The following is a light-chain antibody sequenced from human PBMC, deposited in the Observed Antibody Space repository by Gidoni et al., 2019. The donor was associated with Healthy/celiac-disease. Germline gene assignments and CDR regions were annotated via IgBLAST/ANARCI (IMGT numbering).Light chain of an antibody. CDR2: AAS. Sequence: VIWMTQSPSLLSASTGDRGTISCRMSKGISSYLAWYQQKPGKAPELLIYAASTLQSGVPSRFSGSGSGTDFPLTICCLQSEDFSTYYCHQYYSFPYTFGQGTKLEIK. CDR1: KGISSY. CDR3: HQYYSFPYT. J-gene: IGKJ2*01. V-gene: IGKV1D-8*01.